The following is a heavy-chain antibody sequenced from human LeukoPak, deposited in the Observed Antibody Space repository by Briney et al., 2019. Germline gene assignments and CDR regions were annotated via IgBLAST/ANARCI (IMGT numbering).Heavy chain of an antibody. CDR2: IYTSGST. V-gene: IGHV4-4*09. CDR1: GGSTSSYY. J-gene: IGHJ5*02. CDR3: ARTASRGYSYGYWFDP. Sequence: SETLSLTCTVSGGSTSSYYWSWIRQPPGKGLEWIGYIYTSGSTNYNPSLKSRVTIPVDTSKNQFSLKLSSVTAADTAVYYCARTASRGYSYGYWFDPWGQGTLVTVSS. D-gene: IGHD5-18*01.